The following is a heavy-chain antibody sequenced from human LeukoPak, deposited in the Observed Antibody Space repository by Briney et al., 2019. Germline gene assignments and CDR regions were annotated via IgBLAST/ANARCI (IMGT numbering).Heavy chain of an antibody. D-gene: IGHD2-15*01. CDR2: IYYSGST. CDR3: ARSVGGGHYYYYYVDV. J-gene: IGHJ6*03. CDR1: GGSISSYY. V-gene: IGHV4-59*01. Sequence: SETLSLTCTVSGGSISSYYWSWIREPPGKGLEWIGYIYYSGSTNYNPSLKSRVTISVDTSKNQFSLKLSSVTAADTAVYYCARSVGGGHYYYYYVDVWGKGTTVTVSS.